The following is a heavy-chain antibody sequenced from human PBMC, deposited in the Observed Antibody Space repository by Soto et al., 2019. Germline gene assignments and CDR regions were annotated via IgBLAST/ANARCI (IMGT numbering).Heavy chain of an antibody. D-gene: IGHD3-10*01. J-gene: IGHJ3*02. CDR2: IYYSGST. V-gene: IGHV4-59*01. Sequence: SETLSLTCTVSGGSISSYYWSWIRQPPGKGLEWIGYIYYSGSTNYNPSLKSRVTISVDTSKNQFSLKLSSVTAADTAVYYCARDSGQVTGAEDAFDIWGQGTMVTVSS. CDR1: GGSISSYY. CDR3: ARDSGQVTGAEDAFDI.